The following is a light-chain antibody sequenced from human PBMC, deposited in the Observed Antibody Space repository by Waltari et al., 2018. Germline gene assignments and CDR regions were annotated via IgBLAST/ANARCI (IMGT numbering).Light chain of an antibody. CDR2: QDS. Sequence: SYDLTQPPSVSVSPGQTASITCSGDKLGDKYACWYQQKPGQSPVLVIYQDSKRPSGNPERFSGSNSGNTATLTISGTQAMDEADYYCQAWDSRTYVFGTGTKVTVL. V-gene: IGLV3-1*01. CDR1: KLGDKY. CDR3: QAWDSRTYV. J-gene: IGLJ1*01.